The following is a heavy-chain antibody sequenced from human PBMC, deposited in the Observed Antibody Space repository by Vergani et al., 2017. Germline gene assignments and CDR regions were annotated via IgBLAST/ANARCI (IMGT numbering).Heavy chain of an antibody. J-gene: IGHJ4*02. CDR1: GGSISSYY. D-gene: IGHD3-10*01. Sequence: QVQLQESGPGLVKPSETLSLTCTVSGGSISSYYWSWIRQPPGKGLDWIGYIYYTGSTNYNPSLKSRVTISVDTSKNQFSLKLSSVTAADTAVYYCAREVGSYYGSDWGQGTLVTVSS. CDR2: IYYTGST. V-gene: IGHV4-59*13. CDR3: AREVGSYYGSD.